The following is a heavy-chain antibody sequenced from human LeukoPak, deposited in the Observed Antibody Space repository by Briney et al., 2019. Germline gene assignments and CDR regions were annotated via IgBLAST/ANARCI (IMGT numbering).Heavy chain of an antibody. CDR3: ARGDDYGDYNWFDP. D-gene: IGHD4-17*01. Sequence: PSQTLSLTCTVSGGSISSGIHYWSWIRQPAGKGLEWIGRIYTSGSTNYNPSLKSRVTISVDTSKNQFSLKLSSVTAADTAVYYCARGDDYGDYNWFDPWGQGTLVTVSS. CDR1: GGSISSGIHY. V-gene: IGHV4-61*02. J-gene: IGHJ5*02. CDR2: IYTSGST.